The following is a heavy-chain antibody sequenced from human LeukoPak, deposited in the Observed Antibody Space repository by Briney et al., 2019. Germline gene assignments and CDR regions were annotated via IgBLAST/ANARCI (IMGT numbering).Heavy chain of an antibody. V-gene: IGHV3-30*03. CDR1: RFTFSTYG. D-gene: IGHD2-15*01. Sequence: PGRSLRLSCAASRFTFSTYGIHWVRQAPGKGLEWVGLLSSGGINKHYADSVKGRFIISGDNSMNTLYLQMNSLGVEDTAVYYCARDHAGSGRAFDYWGQGTLVTVSS. J-gene: IGHJ4*02. CDR2: LSSGGINK. CDR3: ARDHAGSGRAFDY.